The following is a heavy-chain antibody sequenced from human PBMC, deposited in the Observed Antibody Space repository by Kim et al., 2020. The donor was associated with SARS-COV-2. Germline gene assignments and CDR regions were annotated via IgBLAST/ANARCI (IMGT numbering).Heavy chain of an antibody. Sequence: YPHNDQGKVTMTRDTSTSTVYMELSSLRSEDTAVYYCAREIAVAGNPFDYWGQGTLVTVSS. V-gene: IGHV1-46*01. D-gene: IGHD6-19*01. J-gene: IGHJ4*02. CDR3: AREIAVAGNPFDY.